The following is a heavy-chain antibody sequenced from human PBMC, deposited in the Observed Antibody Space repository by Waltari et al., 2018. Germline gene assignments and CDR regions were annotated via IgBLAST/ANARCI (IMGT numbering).Heavy chain of an antibody. V-gene: IGHV4-38-2*01. CDR3: ASYDSSGNDAFDI. J-gene: IGHJ3*02. Sequence: QVQLQESGPGLVKPSETLSLTCAVSGYSISSGYYWGWIRQPPGEGLEGIGSIYHSGSTSYNPSLKSRGTISVDTSKNQFSLKLSSVTAADTAVYYCASYDSSGNDAFDIWGQGTMVTVSS. CDR1: GYSISSGYY. CDR2: IYHSGST. D-gene: IGHD3-22*01.